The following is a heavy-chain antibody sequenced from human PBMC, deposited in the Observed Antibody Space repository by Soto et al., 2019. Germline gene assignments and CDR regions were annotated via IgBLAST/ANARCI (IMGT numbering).Heavy chain of an antibody. D-gene: IGHD6-6*01. CDR2: ISYDGSNK. J-gene: IGHJ4*02. V-gene: IGHV3-30-3*01. Sequence: GGSLRLSCAASGFTFSSYAMHWVRQAPGKGLEWVAVISYDGSNKYYADSVKGRFTISRDNSKNTLYLQMNSLRAEDTAVYYCAGDQLGSSYYFDYWGQGTLVTVSS. CDR1: GFTFSSYA. CDR3: AGDQLGSSYYFDY.